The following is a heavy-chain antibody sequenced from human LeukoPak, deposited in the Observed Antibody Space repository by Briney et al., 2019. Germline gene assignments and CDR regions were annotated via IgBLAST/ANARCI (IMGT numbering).Heavy chain of an antibody. D-gene: IGHD3-10*01. CDR1: GFTLRTYS. V-gene: IGHV3-7*04. CDR3: AREDRGLRSPRFGESPRFDS. J-gene: IGHJ4*02. Sequence: GGSLRLSCAASGFTLRTYSMNWVRQAPGKGLEWVANIKKDGSEKYYADSVKGRFTISRDDAKNSLYLQMNSLGAEDTAVYYCAREDRGLRSPRFGESPRFDSWGQGTLVTVSS. CDR2: IKKDGSEK.